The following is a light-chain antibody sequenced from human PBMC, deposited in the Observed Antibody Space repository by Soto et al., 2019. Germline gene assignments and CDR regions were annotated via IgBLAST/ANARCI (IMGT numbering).Light chain of an antibody. CDR1: QGISSY. CDR2: AAS. CDR3: QPRNSYPIP. Sequence: DIQLTQSPSFLSASVGDRVTITCRASQGISSYLAWFQQKPGKAPKLLIYAASTLQSGVPSRFSGSGSGTEFTLTLSSLQREDFATCYCQPRNSYPIPFGQGPRLEIK. J-gene: IGKJ5*01. V-gene: IGKV1-9*01.